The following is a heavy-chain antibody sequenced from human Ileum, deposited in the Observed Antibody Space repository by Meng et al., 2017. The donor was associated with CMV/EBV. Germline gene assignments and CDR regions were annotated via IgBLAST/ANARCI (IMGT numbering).Heavy chain of an antibody. J-gene: IGHJ4*02. D-gene: IGHD1-26*01. V-gene: IGHV3-30*02. CDR1: GFMFSSHG. CDR2: IRDDARNE. Sequence: GESLKISCEASGFMFSSHGMHWVRQAPGKGLEWVAFIRDDARNEYYADSVKGRFTISRDNSQNALYLQINNLRLEDTALYYCARGNIKWETMPLDYWGQGTVVTVSS. CDR3: ARGNIKWETMPLDY.